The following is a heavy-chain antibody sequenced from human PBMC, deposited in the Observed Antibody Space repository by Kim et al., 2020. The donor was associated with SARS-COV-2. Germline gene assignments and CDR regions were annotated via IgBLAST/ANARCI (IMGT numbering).Heavy chain of an antibody. CDR2: IIPILGIA. V-gene: IGHV1-69*04. D-gene: IGHD1-26*01. CDR1: GGTFSSYA. CDR3: EAGFSGRYFDYYGMDV. J-gene: IGHJ6*02. Sequence: SVKVSCKASGGTFSSYAISWVRQAPGQGLEWMGRIIPILGIANYAQKFQGRVTITADKSTSTAYMELSSLRSEDTAVYYCEAGFSGRYFDYYGMDVWGQ.